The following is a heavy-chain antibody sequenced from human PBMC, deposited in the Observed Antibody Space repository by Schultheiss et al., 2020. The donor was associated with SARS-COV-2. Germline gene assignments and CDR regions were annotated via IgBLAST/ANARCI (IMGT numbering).Heavy chain of an antibody. Sequence: GGSLRLSCAASGFNFSDYYMSWIRQAPGKGLEWVSYIGSSGSTIYYADPVKGRFTISRDNAKKSLYLEMNSLRAEDTAVYYCATHCGGHCYFDYWGQGTLVTVSS. CDR2: IGSSGSTI. J-gene: IGHJ4*02. CDR3: ATHCGGHCYFDY. D-gene: IGHD2-21*02. CDR1: GFNFSDYY. V-gene: IGHV3-11*04.